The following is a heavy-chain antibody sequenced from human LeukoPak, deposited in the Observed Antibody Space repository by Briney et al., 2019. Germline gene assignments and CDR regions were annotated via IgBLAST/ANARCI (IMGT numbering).Heavy chain of an antibody. Sequence: GGSLRLSCAASGFTFSSYAMSWVRQAPGKGLEWVSAISGSGGSTYYADSVEGRFTISRGNSKNTLYLQMNSLRAKDTAVYYCAKEEELEPINWFDPWGQGTLVSVSS. CDR3: AKEEELEPINWFDP. CDR2: ISGSGGST. D-gene: IGHD1-1*01. V-gene: IGHV3-23*01. CDR1: GFTFSSYA. J-gene: IGHJ5*02.